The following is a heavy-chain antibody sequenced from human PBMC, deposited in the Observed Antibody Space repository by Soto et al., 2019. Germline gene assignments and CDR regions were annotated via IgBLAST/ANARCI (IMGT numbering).Heavy chain of an antibody. CDR3: ARDQEMATIRGYFDY. CDR2: IWYDGSNK. Sequence: GGSLRLSCAASGFTFSSYGMHWVRQAPGKGLEWVAVIWYDGSNKYYADSVKGRFTISRDNSENTLYLQMNSLRAEDTAVYYCARDQEMATIRGYFDYWGQGTLVTVSS. D-gene: IGHD5-12*01. V-gene: IGHV3-33*01. J-gene: IGHJ4*02. CDR1: GFTFSSYG.